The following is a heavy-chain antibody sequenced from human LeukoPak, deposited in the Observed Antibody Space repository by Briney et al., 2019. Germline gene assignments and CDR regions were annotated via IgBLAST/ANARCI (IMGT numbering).Heavy chain of an antibody. CDR2: IYYSGNN. D-gene: IGHD3-22*01. V-gene: IGHV4-39*01. Sequence: SETLSLTCTLSGGSISSSSYYWGWIRQPPGKGLEWIGSIYYSGNNYYNPSLKSRVTISVDTSKNQFSLKLSSVTAADTAVYYCARHRVYYYDSSGYEDYFDYWGQGTLVTVSS. CDR1: GGSISSSSYY. CDR3: ARHRVYYYDSSGYEDYFDY. J-gene: IGHJ4*02.